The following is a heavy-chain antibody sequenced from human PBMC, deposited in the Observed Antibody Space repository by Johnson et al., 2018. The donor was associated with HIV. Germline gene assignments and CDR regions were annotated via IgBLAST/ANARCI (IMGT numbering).Heavy chain of an antibody. CDR1: GCTFSNYW. D-gene: IGHD3-10*01. CDR2: INWNGGST. Sequence: VQLVESGGGVVQPGRSLRLSCAASGCTFSNYWMTWVRQAPGKGLEWVSGINWNGGSTGYADSVKGRFTISRDNAKNTLYLQMNSLRAEDTAVYYCASFWATGAFDIWVPGTMVTVSS. J-gene: IGHJ3*02. V-gene: IGHV3-20*04. CDR3: ASFWATGAFDI.